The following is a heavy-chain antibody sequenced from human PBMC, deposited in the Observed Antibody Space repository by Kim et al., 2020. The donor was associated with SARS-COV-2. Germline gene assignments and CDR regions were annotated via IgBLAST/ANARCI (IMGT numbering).Heavy chain of an antibody. D-gene: IGHD3-16*01. CDR3: ARAGGDPTSFDY. CDR1: GGSFSGYY. Sequence: SETLSLTCAVYGGSFSGYYWSWIRQPPGKGLEWIGEINHSGSTNYNPSLKSRVTISVDTSKNQFSLKLSSVTAADTAVYYCARAGGDPTSFDYWGQGTLV. V-gene: IGHV4-34*01. CDR2: INHSGST. J-gene: IGHJ4*02.